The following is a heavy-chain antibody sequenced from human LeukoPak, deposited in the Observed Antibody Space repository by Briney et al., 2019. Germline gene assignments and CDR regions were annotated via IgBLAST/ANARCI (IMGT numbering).Heavy chain of an antibody. CDR2: IKQDGSEK. Sequence: GGSLRLSCAASGFTFSTYWMSWVRQAPGKGLEWVANIKQDGSEKYYVDSVKGRFTISRDNAKSSLYLQMNSLRAEDTAMYYCARDSAGNDYWGQGTLVTVSS. CDR1: GFTFSTYW. D-gene: IGHD6-13*01. V-gene: IGHV3-7*01. CDR3: ARDSAGNDY. J-gene: IGHJ4*02.